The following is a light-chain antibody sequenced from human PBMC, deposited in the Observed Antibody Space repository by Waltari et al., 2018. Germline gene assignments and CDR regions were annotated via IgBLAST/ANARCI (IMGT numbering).Light chain of an antibody. CDR2: DVR. CDR1: SSDVGGYDF. Sequence: QSALTQPASVSASPGQSITISCTGTSSDVGGYDFVSWYQQHPGKGPKLRIYDVRFRPSGVSDRFFGSNTGNTASLTISGLQDADEADYYCTSHTSSYTYVFGTGTKVTVL. V-gene: IGLV2-14*03. CDR3: TSHTSSYTYV. J-gene: IGLJ1*01.